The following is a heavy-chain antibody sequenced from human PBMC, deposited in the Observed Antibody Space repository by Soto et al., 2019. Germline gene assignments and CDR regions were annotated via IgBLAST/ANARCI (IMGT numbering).Heavy chain of an antibody. J-gene: IGHJ4*02. CDR2: IYHSGST. V-gene: IGHV4-38-2*01. CDR3: ARVGVVTATLDY. D-gene: IGHD2-21*02. CDR1: GYYISSGYY. Sequence: SETLSLTCAVSGYYISSGYYWGWIRQPPGKGLEWIGSIYHSGSTYYNPSLKSRVTISVDTSKNQFSLKLSSVTAADTAVYYCARVGVVTATLDYWGQGTLVTVS.